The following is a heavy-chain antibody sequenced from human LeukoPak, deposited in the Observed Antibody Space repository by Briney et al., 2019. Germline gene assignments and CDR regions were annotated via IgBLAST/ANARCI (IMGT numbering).Heavy chain of an antibody. CDR1: GYTFTSYD. CDR2: VNPNNGNT. D-gene: IGHD3-22*01. CDR3: AREVYYDSSGYYN. Sequence: ASVKVSCKASGYTFTSYDINWVRQAPGQGLEWMGWVNPNNGNTGYAQKFQGRVAITRNASISTAYMELSSLRSEDTAVYYCAREVYYDSSGYYNWGQGTLVTVSS. J-gene: IGHJ4*02. V-gene: IGHV1-8*03.